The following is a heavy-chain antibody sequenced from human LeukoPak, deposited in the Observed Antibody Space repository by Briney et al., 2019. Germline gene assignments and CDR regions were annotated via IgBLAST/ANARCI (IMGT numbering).Heavy chain of an antibody. CDR1: GFTFSSYW. D-gene: IGHD3-3*01. Sequence: GSLRLSCAASGFTFSSYWMSWVRQAPGKGLEWVANIKQDRSEKYYVDSVKGRFTISRDNAKNSLYLQMNSLRAEDTAVYYCASGYDFWSGYYKAYYFDYWGQGTLVTVSS. J-gene: IGHJ4*02. V-gene: IGHV3-7*01. CDR3: ASGYDFWSGYYKAYYFDY. CDR2: IKQDRSEK.